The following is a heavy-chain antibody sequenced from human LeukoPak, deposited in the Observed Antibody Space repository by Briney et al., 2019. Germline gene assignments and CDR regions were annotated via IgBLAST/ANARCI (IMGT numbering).Heavy chain of an antibody. CDR2: ISSSSSTI. J-gene: IGHJ3*02. D-gene: IGHD6-19*01. CDR3: AKVISRLVRDAFDI. Sequence: PGGSPRLSCAASGFTFSSYSMNWVRQAPGKGLEWVSYISSSSSTIYYADSVKGRFTISRDNAKNSLYLQMNSLRAEDTAVYYCAKVISRLVRDAFDIWGQGTMVTVSS. CDR1: GFTFSSYS. V-gene: IGHV3-48*01.